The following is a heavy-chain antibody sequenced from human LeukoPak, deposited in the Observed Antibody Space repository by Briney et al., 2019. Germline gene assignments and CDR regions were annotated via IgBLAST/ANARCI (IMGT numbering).Heavy chain of an antibody. Sequence: SETLSLTCAVSGGSISSNSYYWGWLRQPPGTGLEWIGSIYYSGSTYYNPSLKSRVTISVDTSKNQFSLRLSSVTAADTAVYYCARVKRLLWFGELFRGVIDYWGQGTLVTVSS. D-gene: IGHD3-10*01. CDR3: ARVKRLLWFGELFRGVIDY. J-gene: IGHJ4*02. CDR2: IYYSGST. CDR1: GGSISSNSYY. V-gene: IGHV4-39*07.